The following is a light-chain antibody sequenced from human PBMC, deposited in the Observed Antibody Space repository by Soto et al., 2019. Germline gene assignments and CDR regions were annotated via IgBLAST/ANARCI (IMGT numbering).Light chain of an antibody. CDR3: CSYAGSSYV. CDR2: DVS. Sequence: QSVLTQPRSVSGSPGQSVTISCTGTSSDVGGYNYVSWYQQHPGKAPKLMIYDVSKRPSGVPDRCSGSKSGNTASLTISGLQAEDEADYYCCSYAGSSYVFGTGTKLTVL. CDR1: SSDVGGYNY. J-gene: IGLJ1*01. V-gene: IGLV2-11*01.